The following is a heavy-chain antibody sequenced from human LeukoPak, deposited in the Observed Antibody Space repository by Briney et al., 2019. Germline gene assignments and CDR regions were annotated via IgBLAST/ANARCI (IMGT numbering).Heavy chain of an antibody. CDR2: INWNGGST. V-gene: IGHV3-20*04. Sequence: PGGSLRLSCAASGSTFDDYGMSWVRQAPGKGLEWVSGINWNGGSTGYADSVKGRFTISRDNAKNSLYLQMNSLRAEDTALYYCARREEHTGYSGSWYFVYWGQGTLVTVSS. CDR3: ARREEHTGYSGSWYFVY. D-gene: IGHD6-13*01. CDR1: GSTFDDYG. J-gene: IGHJ4*02.